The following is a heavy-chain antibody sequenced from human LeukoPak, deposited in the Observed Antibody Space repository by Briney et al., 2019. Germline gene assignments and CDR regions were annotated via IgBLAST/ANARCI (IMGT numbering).Heavy chain of an antibody. D-gene: IGHD1-26*01. CDR3: ARDLSGSYYVAFDI. CDR2: ISSSSSYI. J-gene: IGHJ3*02. CDR1: GFTFSSYS. Sequence: GGSLRLSCAASGFTFSSYSMNCVRQAPGKGLEWVSSISSSSSYIYYADSVKGRFTISRDNAKNSLYLQMNSLRAEDTAVYYCARDLSGSYYVAFDIWGQGTMVTVSS. V-gene: IGHV3-21*01.